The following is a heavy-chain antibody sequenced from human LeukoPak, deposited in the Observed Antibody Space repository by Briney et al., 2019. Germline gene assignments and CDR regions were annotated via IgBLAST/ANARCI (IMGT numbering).Heavy chain of an antibody. CDR3: ARGWRILWFGELLSTNWFDP. CDR2: MNPNSGNT. Sequence: ASVKVSCKASGYTFTSYDIHWVRQAPGQGPEWMGWMNPNSGNTSYAQKFKGRVTMSRNTSISTAYMEPSSLSAEDTAVYYFARGWRILWFGELLSTNWFDPWGQGTLGTVSS. J-gene: IGHJ5*02. CDR1: GYTFTSYD. D-gene: IGHD3-10*01. V-gene: IGHV1-8*01.